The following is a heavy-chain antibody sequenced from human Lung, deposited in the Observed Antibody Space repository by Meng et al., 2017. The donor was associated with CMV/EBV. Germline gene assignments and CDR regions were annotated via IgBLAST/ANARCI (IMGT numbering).Heavy chain of an antibody. D-gene: IGHD3-9*01. CDR1: GFTFSSYV. CDR2: ISGSDSST. CDR3: AKGTGAAIYYFDY. V-gene: IGHV3-23*01. Sequence: GESLKISCAASGFTFSSYVMTWVRQAPGKGLEWVSSISGSDSSTNYADSVKGRFTISRDNSKNTLYVQMNSLTAEDTAVYYCAKGTGAAIYYFDYWGQGTLVXVSS. J-gene: IGHJ4*02.